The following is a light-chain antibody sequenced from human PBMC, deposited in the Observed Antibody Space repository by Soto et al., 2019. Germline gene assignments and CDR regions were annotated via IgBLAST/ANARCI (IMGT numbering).Light chain of an antibody. Sequence: QSALTQPPSASGSPGQSVTISCTGTSSDVGGYNYVSWYQHHPGKAPKLMIYEVSKRPSGVPDRFSGSKSGNTASLTVSGCQAEDEADYYCSSYAGSNKPYVFGTGTKVTVL. CDR2: EVS. J-gene: IGLJ1*01. CDR3: SSYAGSNKPYV. V-gene: IGLV2-8*01. CDR1: SSDVGGYNY.